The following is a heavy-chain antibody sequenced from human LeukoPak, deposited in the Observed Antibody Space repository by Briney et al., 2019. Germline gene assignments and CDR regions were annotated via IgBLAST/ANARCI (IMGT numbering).Heavy chain of an antibody. CDR3: ARGMAEPASSSCYYYYMDV. D-gene: IGHD6-6*01. Sequence: GASVKVSCKASGYTFTSYYMHWVRQAPGQGLEWMGIINPSGGSTSYAQKFQGRVTMTRDTSTSTVYMELSSLRSEDTAVYYCARGMAEPASSSCYYYYMDVWGKGTTVTVSS. CDR2: INPSGGST. V-gene: IGHV1-46*01. CDR1: GYTFTSYY. J-gene: IGHJ6*03.